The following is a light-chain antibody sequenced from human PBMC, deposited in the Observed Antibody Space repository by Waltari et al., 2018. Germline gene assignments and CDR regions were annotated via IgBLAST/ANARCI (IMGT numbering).Light chain of an antibody. CDR2: EVF. V-gene: IGLV2-23*02. CDR1: TSDVGSYDL. J-gene: IGLJ1*01. CDR3: CSYAGRGTYV. Sequence: QSALTQPASVSGTPGQSITILCSGTTSDVGSYDLVSWYQQPPGEAPKLLICEVFKRPPDTSSRFSGAKSGSTASLTISGLQPEDEADYYCCSYAGRGTYVFGSGTKVTVL.